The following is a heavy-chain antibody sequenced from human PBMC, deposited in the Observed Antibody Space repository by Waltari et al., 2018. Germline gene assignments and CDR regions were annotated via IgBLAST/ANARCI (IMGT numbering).Heavy chain of an antibody. Sequence: EVQLVESGGGLVKPGGSLRLSCAASGFTFSSNSMNWVRQAPGKGLEWVSSIRSSSSYIYYTDSVKVRFTISRDNAKNSLYLQMNSLRAEDTAVYYWARDLGAVAGTGYWGQGTLVTVSS. J-gene: IGHJ4*02. CDR3: ARDLGAVAGTGY. CDR1: GFTFSSNS. D-gene: IGHD6-19*01. CDR2: IRSSSSYI. V-gene: IGHV3-21*01.